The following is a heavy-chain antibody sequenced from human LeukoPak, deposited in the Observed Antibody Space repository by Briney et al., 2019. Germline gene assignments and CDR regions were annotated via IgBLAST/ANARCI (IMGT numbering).Heavy chain of an antibody. Sequence: GGSLRLSCAASGFTVSDNYMSWVRQPPGRGLEWVSLSSGGNRSYYADSVKGRFTISKDTSKNTLYLEMSNLRAEDTAIYYCARGDPGLYWGQGTLVTVSS. J-gene: IGHJ4*02. CDR3: ARGDPGLY. D-gene: IGHD2-21*02. CDR1: GFTVSDNY. CDR2: SSGGNRS. V-gene: IGHV3-66*01.